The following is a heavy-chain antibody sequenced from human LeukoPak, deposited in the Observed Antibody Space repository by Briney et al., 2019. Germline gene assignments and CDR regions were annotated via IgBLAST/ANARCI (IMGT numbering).Heavy chain of an antibody. D-gene: IGHD3-22*01. CDR2: ISAYNGNT. CDR1: GYTFTSYG. CDR3: ARWGDYDSSGYSFDY. V-gene: IGHV1-18*01. J-gene: IGHJ4*02. Sequence: GASMKVSCKASGYTFTSYGISWVRQAPGQGLEWMGWISAYNGNTNYAQKLQGRVTMTTDTSTSTAYMELRSLRSDDTAVYYCARWGDYDSSGYSFDYWGQGTLVTVSS.